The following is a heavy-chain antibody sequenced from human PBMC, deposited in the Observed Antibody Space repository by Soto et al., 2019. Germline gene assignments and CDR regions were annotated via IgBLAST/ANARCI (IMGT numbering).Heavy chain of an antibody. CDR2: IYPGDSKT. Sequence: GESLKISCKGSGFTFTNYWIAWVRQMPGKGLEWMGIIYPGDSKTRYSPSFQGQVTISADNSISTAFLRWSSLKASDTAMYYCARHPNYYDSSGYYYSDDWGQGTLVTVSS. J-gene: IGHJ4*02. CDR3: ARHPNYYDSSGYYYSDD. CDR1: GFTFTNYW. D-gene: IGHD3-22*01. V-gene: IGHV5-51*01.